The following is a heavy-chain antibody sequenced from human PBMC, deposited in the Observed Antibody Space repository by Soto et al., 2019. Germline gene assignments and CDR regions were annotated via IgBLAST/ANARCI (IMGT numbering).Heavy chain of an antibody. CDR1: GFSLRTSGMC. D-gene: IGHD3-22*01. CDR3: ARTTLTYYYDSSGYHFAY. CDR2: IDWDDEK. J-gene: IGHJ4*02. V-gene: IGHV2-70*01. Sequence: SGPTLVNPTQNPPLTFTLSGFSLRTSGMCVRWNPPPPREALEWLALIDWDDEKYYSTSLKTRLTISKDTSKNQVVLTMTNMDPVDTATYYCARTTLTYYYDSSGYHFAYWGQGTLVTVTS.